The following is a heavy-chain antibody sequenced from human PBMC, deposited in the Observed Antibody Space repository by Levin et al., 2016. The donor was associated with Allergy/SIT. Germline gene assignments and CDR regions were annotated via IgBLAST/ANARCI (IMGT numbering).Heavy chain of an antibody. CDR3: AKTGPRNYADRYFDP. D-gene: IGHD2-21*02. CDR1: GGFLSTSTW. V-gene: IGHV4-4*02. CDR2: VYHSGST. Sequence: SETLSLTCAVSGGFLSTSTWWTWLRQTPGKGLEWIGEVYHSGSTNYNPSLKSRVTISVDKSKNQFSLTLTSVTAADSAVYYCAKTGPRNYADRYFDPWGQGALVIVSS. J-gene: IGHJ5*02.